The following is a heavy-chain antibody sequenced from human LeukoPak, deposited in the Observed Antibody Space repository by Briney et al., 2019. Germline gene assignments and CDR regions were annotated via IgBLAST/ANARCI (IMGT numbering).Heavy chain of an antibody. D-gene: IGHD3-10*01. V-gene: IGHV1-2*02. CDR1: GYTFTGYY. CDR2: INPNSGGT. J-gene: IGHJ4*02. Sequence: GASVKVSCKASGYTFTGYYMHWVRQAPGQGLEWMGWINPNSGGTNYAQKFQGRVTMTRDTSISTAYMELSRLRSDDTAVYYCASELLWFGESQDYSYWGQGTLVTVSS. CDR3: ASELLWFGESQDYSY.